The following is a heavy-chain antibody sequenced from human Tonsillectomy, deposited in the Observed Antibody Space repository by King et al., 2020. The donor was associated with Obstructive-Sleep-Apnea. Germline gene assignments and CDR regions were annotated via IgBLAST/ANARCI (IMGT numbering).Heavy chain of an antibody. CDR3: ARGDYYDRE. CDR2: IYSGGTT. CDR1: GFTVSSNY. D-gene: IGHD3-22*01. Sequence: EVQLVESGGGLVQPGGSLRLSCAASGFTVSSNYMSWVRQAPGKGLEWVSVIYSGGTTYYADSVKGRFTISRHNSNNTLYLQMNSLRTEDTAVYYCARGDYYDREWGQGTLVTVSS. V-gene: IGHV3-53*04. J-gene: IGHJ4*02.